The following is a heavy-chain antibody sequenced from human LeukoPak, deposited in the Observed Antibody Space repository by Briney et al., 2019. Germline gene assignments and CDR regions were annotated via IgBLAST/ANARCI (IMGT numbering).Heavy chain of an antibody. CDR3: ARQKWEQQGRDYYFNGLDV. CDR2: IYTSGST. V-gene: IGHV4-61*02. Sequence: SQTLSLTCTVSGGSISSGSYYWSWIRQPAGKGLEWIGRIYTSGSTNYNPSLKSRVTISVDTSKNQFSLKLSSVTAADTAVYYCARQKWEQQGRDYYFNGLDVWGPGTTVIVSS. D-gene: IGHD1/OR15-1a*01. J-gene: IGHJ6*02. CDR1: GGSISSGSYY.